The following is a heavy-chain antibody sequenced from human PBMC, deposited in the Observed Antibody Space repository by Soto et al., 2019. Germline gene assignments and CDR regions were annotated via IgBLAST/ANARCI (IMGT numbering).Heavy chain of an antibody. Sequence: GGSLRLSCAASGFTFSSHAMSWVRQAPGKGLEWVSAISGSGGSTYYADSVEGRFTISRDNSKNTLYLQMNSLRAEDTAVYYCAKSGWVVVVTTVNWYYESWGRAALVTVAS. CDR3: AKSGWVVVVTTVNWYYES. CDR1: GFTFSSHA. V-gene: IGHV3-23*01. CDR2: ISGSGGST. J-gene: IGHJ2*01. D-gene: IGHD2-21*01.